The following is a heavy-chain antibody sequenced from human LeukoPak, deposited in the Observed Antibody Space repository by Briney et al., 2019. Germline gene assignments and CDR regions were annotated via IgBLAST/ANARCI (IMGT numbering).Heavy chain of an antibody. V-gene: IGHV1-69*01. D-gene: IGHD4-17*01. CDR2: IIPIFGTA. CDR1: GGTFSSYA. J-gene: IGHJ6*02. Sequence: GASVKVSCKASGGTFSSYAISWVRQAPGQGLEWMGGIIPIFGTANYAQKFQGRVTITADESTSTAYMELSSLRSEDTAVYYCARSYGDTLSYYYGMDVWGQGTTVTVSS. CDR3: ARSYGDTLSYYYGMDV.